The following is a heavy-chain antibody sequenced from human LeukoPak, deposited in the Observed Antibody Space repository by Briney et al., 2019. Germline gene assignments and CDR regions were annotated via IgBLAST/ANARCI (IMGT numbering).Heavy chain of an antibody. CDR1: GGSISGFY. CDR2: VSQSGST. D-gene: IGHD3-10*01. J-gene: IGHJ4*02. Sequence: SETLSLTCTVSGGSISGFYWSWVRQPPGKALEWIGEVSQSGSTKYTPSLKSRVTISIDKSKNQLSLILISVTAADTAVYYCAREIWGGFTPGAYWGQGTLVTVSS. V-gene: IGHV4-59*12. CDR3: AREIWGGFTPGAY.